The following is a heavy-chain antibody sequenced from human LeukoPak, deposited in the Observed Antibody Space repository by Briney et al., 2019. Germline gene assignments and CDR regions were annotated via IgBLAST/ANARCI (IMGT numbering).Heavy chain of an antibody. Sequence: ALVKVSCKASGGTFSSYAISWVRQAPGQGLEWMGRIIPIFGIANYAQKFQGRVTITADKSTSTAYMELSSLRSEDTAVYYCASREYCSSTSCYKRGDYYYYGMDVWGQGTTVTVSS. CDR1: GGTFSSYA. CDR3: ASREYCSSTSCYKRGDYYYYGMDV. D-gene: IGHD2-2*02. V-gene: IGHV1-69*04. CDR2: IIPIFGIA. J-gene: IGHJ6*02.